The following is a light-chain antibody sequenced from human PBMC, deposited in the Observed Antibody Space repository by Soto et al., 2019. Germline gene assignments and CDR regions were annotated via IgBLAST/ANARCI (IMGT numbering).Light chain of an antibody. J-gene: IGKJ1*01. CDR3: QQYDNSVWT. CDR1: ESVSSAS. Sequence: EILLTQSPGTLSFSPGERATPSCRARESVSSASLAWYQQKPGQAPRLLMYGVSSRATGIPDRFSGSGSGTDFTLTINRLEPEDFAVYFCQQYDNSVWTFGQGTKVDIK. CDR2: GVS. V-gene: IGKV3-20*01.